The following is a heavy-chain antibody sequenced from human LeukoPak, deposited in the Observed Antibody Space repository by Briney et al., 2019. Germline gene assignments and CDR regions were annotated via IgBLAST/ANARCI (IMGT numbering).Heavy chain of an antibody. Sequence: GGSLRLSCAVSGFTFSSYGMHWVRQAPGKGLEWVAFIRYDGSNKYYADSVKGRFTISRDNSKNTLYLQMNSLRAEDTAVYYCAKAHPEYSSSSGREYFQHWGQGTLVTVSS. J-gene: IGHJ1*01. CDR2: IRYDGSNK. CDR1: GFTFSSYG. V-gene: IGHV3-30*02. CDR3: AKAHPEYSSSSGREYFQH. D-gene: IGHD6-6*01.